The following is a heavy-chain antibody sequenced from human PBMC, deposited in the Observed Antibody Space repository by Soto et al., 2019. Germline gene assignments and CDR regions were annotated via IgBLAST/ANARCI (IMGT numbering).Heavy chain of an antibody. CDR3: ATDDRFVGTTYRISCFDH. CDR2: INHSGNI. J-gene: IGHJ4*01. D-gene: IGHD1-1*01. V-gene: IGHV4-34*01. CDR1: AECSSGYF. Sequence: QVQLQQWGAGLLKPSETLSLTCGVYAECSSGYFWNWIRRPPGKGLEWIGEINHSGNINYNPPVRRPVSLSLDTSNDHLSLNPRSVTAADAAVYDCATDDRFVGTTYRISCFDHRAPGSLITVAS.